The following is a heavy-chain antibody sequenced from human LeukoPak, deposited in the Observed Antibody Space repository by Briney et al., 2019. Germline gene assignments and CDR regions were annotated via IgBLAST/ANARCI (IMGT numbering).Heavy chain of an antibody. CDR3: ARSLRDSSGYLEDAFDI. V-gene: IGHV4-59*01. D-gene: IGHD3-22*01. J-gene: IGHJ3*02. Sequence: SETLSLTCTVSGGSISSYYWSWIRQPPGKGLEWIGYIYYSGSTNYNPSLKSRVTISVATSKNQFSLKLSSVTAADTAVYYCARSLRDSSGYLEDAFDIWGQGTMVTVSS. CDR1: GGSISSYY. CDR2: IYYSGST.